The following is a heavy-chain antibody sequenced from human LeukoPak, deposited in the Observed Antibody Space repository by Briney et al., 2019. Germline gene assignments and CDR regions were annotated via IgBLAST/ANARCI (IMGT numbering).Heavy chain of an antibody. CDR1: GYTLTELS. D-gene: IGHD3-10*01. CDR3: ATAGSRLVRGVIIPGALDYYGMDV. V-gene: IGHV1-24*01. J-gene: IGHJ6*02. CDR2: FDPEDGET. Sequence: ASVKVSCKVSGYTLTELSMHWVRQAPGKGLEWMGGFDPEDGETIYAQKFQGRVTMTEDTSTDTAYMELSSLRSEDTAVYYCATAGSRLVRGVIIPGALDYYGMDVWGQGTTVTVSS.